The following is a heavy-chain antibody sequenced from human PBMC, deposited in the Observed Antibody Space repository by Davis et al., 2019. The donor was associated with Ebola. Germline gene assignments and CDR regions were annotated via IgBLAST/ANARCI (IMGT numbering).Heavy chain of an antibody. J-gene: IGHJ4*02. V-gene: IGHV4-39*01. CDR2: IYYSGST. CDR3: ARLSILTGYYWIDY. D-gene: IGHD3-9*01. CDR1: GGSISSSSYY. Sequence: PSETLSPTCTVSGGSISSSSYYWGWIRQPPGKGLEWIGSIYYSGSTYYNPSLKSRVTISVDTSKNQFSLKLSSVTAADTAVYYCARLSILTGYYWIDYWGQGTLVTVSS.